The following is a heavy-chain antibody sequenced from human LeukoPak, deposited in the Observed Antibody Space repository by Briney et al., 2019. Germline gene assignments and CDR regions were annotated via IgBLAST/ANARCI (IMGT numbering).Heavy chain of an antibody. CDR2: ISSSSSYI. D-gene: IGHD1-26*01. CDR3: ARDEWEWELPTFDY. Sequence: GGSLRLSCAASGFTFSSYSMNWVRQAPGKGLEWVSSISSSSSYIYYADSVKGRFTISRDNAKNSLYLQMNSLRAEDTAVYYCARDEWEWELPTFDYWGQGTLVTVSS. J-gene: IGHJ4*02. V-gene: IGHV3-21*01. CDR1: GFTFSSYS.